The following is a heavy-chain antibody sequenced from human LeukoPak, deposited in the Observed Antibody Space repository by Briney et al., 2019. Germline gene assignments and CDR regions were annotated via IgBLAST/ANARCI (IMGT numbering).Heavy chain of an antibody. CDR3: ARSYYDIYERSYYYYMDV. D-gene: IGHD3-9*01. J-gene: IGHJ6*03. Sequence: ASVRVSCKASGYTFTSYDINWVRQATGQGLEWMGWMNPNSGNTGYAQKFQGRVTMTRNTSISTAYMELSSLRSEDTAVYYCARSYYDIYERSYYYYMDVWGKGTTVTISS. CDR2: MNPNSGNT. CDR1: GYTFTSYD. V-gene: IGHV1-8*01.